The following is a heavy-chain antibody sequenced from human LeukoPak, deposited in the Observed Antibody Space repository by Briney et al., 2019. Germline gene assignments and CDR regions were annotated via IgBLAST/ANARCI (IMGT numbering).Heavy chain of an antibody. J-gene: IGHJ5*02. D-gene: IGHD3-10*01. CDR3: ASGSGSYYPFDL. Sequence: AGRCLRLLRAASGLLFSDYYMLWIPQAPGKGLEWVAYISSSSTYTHYGDSVKGRFTISRDNAKNSLYLQMNSLRVEDTAVFYCASGSGSYYPFDLWGRGTLVTVSS. CDR1: GLLFSDYY. V-gene: IGHV3-11*03. CDR2: ISSSSTYT.